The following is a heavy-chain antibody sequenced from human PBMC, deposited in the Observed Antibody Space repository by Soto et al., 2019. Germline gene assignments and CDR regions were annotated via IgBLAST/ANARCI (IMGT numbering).Heavy chain of an antibody. D-gene: IGHD6-13*01. Sequence: EVQLVESGGGLVQPGRSLRLSCAASGFTFDDYAMHWVRQAPGKGLEWVSGISWNSGSIGYVDSVKGRFTISRDNAKNSLYLQMNSLRAEDTALYYCAKSGAGTTSSYYYYMDVWGKGTTVTVSS. CDR3: AKSGAGTTSSYYYYMDV. CDR2: ISWNSGSI. V-gene: IGHV3-9*01. CDR1: GFTFDDYA. J-gene: IGHJ6*03.